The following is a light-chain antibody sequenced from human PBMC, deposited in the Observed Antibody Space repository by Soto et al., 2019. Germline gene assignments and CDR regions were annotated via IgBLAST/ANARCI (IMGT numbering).Light chain of an antibody. CDR3: QQFYSYSLT. CDR2: DAS. Sequence: DIRISLSPSTLSASIEDRVTLTRRATQMISSLLAWYQQQLGRAPRLLIYDASSIGTSGPSRCSGGGYGTEFTLTISSLQPDDFATYYCQQFYSYSLTFGGGTKVDIK. CDR1: QMISSL. J-gene: IGKJ4*01. V-gene: IGKV1-5*01.